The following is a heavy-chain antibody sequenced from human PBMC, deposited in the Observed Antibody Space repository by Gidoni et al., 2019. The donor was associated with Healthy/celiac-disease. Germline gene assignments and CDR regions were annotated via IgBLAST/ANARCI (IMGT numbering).Heavy chain of an antibody. Sequence: QVQLVESGGGVVQPGRSLSLSFAASGSTFSCYCMHWVRQAPGKGLEWVAVISDDGSNKDYEDYVKGRFTISRDNSKNTLYLQMNSLRAEDTAVYYCAKVEGLWELRPRSLFDYWGQGTLVTVSS. CDR1: GSTFSCYC. CDR2: ISDDGSNK. D-gene: IGHD1-26*01. CDR3: AKVEGLWELRPRSLFDY. V-gene: IGHV3-30*18. J-gene: IGHJ4*02.